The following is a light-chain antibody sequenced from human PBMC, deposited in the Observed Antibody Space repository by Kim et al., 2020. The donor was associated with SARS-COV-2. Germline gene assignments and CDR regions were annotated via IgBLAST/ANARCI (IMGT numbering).Light chain of an antibody. V-gene: IGLV3-19*01. CDR2: NKN. CDR1: SSRSYY. Sequence: VALGPTVTITCQGGSSRSYYATCYQKKPGQAPILVIYNKNSRPSGIPGRFAGASAGNTASLTITGTQAGDEANYFCNSRDSNDSVVFGGGTQLTVL. J-gene: IGLJ2*01. CDR3: NSRDSNDSVV.